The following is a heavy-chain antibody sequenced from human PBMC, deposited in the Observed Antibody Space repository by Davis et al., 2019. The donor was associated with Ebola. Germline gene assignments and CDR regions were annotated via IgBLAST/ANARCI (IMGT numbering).Heavy chain of an antibody. CDR3: AGVDYGDSWRWFDP. J-gene: IGHJ5*02. CDR1: GFTFSRYW. V-gene: IGHV3-74*01. Sequence: GESLKISCAASGFTFSRYWMHWVRQAPGKGLVWVSQINSDGSRTNYADSVKGRFTISRDNAKNTVYLQMNSLRAEDTAVYFCAGVDYGDSWRWFDPWGQGTLVTVSS. CDR2: INSDGSRT. D-gene: IGHD4-17*01.